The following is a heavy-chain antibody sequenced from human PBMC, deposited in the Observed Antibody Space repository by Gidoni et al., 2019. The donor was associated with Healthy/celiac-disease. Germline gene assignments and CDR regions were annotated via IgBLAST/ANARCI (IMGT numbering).Heavy chain of an antibody. CDR1: GLTVSSNC. V-gene: IGHV3-66*01. CDR3: SRGPYCTNGVYYAFDY. D-gene: IGHD2-8*01. J-gene: IGHJ4*02. Sequence: EVQPVESGGRSVQREGCMRLSCAAYGLTVSSNCMSWVRPAPGKGLELVTAIYSGGSTYYAYSVKGRFTISRDNTKNTLYLQMNSLGAEDTAVYYCSRGPYCTNGVYYAFDYWGQGTLVTVSS. CDR2: IYSGGST.